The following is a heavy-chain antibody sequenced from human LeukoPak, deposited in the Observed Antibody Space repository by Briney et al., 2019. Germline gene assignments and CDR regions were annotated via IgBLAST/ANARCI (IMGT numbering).Heavy chain of an antibody. CDR2: IYYSGST. D-gene: IGHD6-13*01. Sequence: SETLSLTCTVSGGSISSYYWNWMRQPPGKGLEWIGYIYYSGSTNYNPSLKSRVTISVDTSKNQFPLKLNSVTAADTAVYYCARGHSSSWYYFDYWGQGTLVTVSS. CDR3: ARGHSSSWYYFDY. V-gene: IGHV4-59*01. CDR1: GGSISSYY. J-gene: IGHJ4*02.